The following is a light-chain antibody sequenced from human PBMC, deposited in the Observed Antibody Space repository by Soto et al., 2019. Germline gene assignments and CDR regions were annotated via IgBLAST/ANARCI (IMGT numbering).Light chain of an antibody. Sequence: EIVMTQSPATLSVSPGERATLSCRASQSVSSNLAWYQQKPGQTPKLLIYVASTRATGIPVRFSGSGSGTEFTLTISSLQSEDFVVYCCQQYNVWPLTFGGGTKVEFK. J-gene: IGKJ4*01. CDR3: QQYNVWPLT. V-gene: IGKV3-15*01. CDR2: VAS. CDR1: QSVSSN.